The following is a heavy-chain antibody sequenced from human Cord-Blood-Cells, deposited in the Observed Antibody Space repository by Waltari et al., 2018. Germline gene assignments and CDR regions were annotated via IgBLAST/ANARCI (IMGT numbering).Heavy chain of an antibody. CDR2: IYPGDFDT. V-gene: IGHV5-51*01. J-gene: IGHJ3*02. CDR3: AATGGGSYYAFDI. CDR1: GYSFTSYW. D-gene: IGHD1-26*01. Sequence: EVQLVQSGAEVKKPGESLKISCKGSGYSFTSYWIGWVRQMPGKGLGWMGMIYPGDFDTRYSPSFQGEVAISADKSISTAYLQWSSLKASDTAMYYCAATGGGSYYAFDIWGQGTMVTVSS.